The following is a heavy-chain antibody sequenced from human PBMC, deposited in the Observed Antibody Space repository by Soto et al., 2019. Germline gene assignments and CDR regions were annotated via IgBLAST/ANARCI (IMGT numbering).Heavy chain of an antibody. V-gene: IGHV4-39*01. CDR1: GGSISSSSYY. D-gene: IGHD3-3*01. Sequence: QLQLQESGPGLVKPSETLSLTCTVSGGSISSSSYYWGWIRQPPGKGLEWIGSIYYSGSTYYNPSFKSRVTISVDTSNNQFSLKLSSVTAADTAVYYCARRTNYDFWSGYPNWFDPWGQGTLVTVSS. J-gene: IGHJ5*02. CDR2: IYYSGST. CDR3: ARRTNYDFWSGYPNWFDP.